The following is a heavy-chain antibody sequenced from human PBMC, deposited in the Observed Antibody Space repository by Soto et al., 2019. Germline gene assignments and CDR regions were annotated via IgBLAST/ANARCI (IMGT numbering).Heavy chain of an antibody. D-gene: IGHD3-3*01. CDR2: INHSGST. CDR3: VRGRGYSTGYFDY. CDR1: GGSFSGYY. Sequence: SETLSLTCAVYGGSFSGYYWSWIRHPPGKGLEWIGEINHSGSTNYNPSLKSRVTISVDSSKNHFSLNLNSVTAADSAICYCVRGRGYSTGYFDYWGQGSQVTVSS. J-gene: IGHJ4*02. V-gene: IGHV4-34*01.